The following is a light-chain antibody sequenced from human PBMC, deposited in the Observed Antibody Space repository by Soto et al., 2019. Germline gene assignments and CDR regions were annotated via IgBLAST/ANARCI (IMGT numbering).Light chain of an antibody. Sequence: QSVLTQPASVSGSPGQSITISCTGTSSDVGAYNFVSWYQQHSGKVPKLMIYDVDNRPSGISNRFSGSKSGNTASLTISGLQAEDEADYYCSSHTSGSTLYVFGTGTKLTVL. V-gene: IGLV2-14*03. CDR3: SSHTSGSTLYV. CDR1: SSDVGAYNF. CDR2: DVD. J-gene: IGLJ1*01.